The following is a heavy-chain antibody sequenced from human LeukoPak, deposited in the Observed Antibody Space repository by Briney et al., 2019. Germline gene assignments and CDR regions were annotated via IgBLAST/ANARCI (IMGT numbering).Heavy chain of an antibody. J-gene: IGHJ6*03. D-gene: IGHD3-3*01. CDR1: GFTFSNAW. V-gene: IGHV3-15*01. Sequence: GGSLRLSCAASGFTFSNAWMSWVRQAPGKGLEWVGRIKSKTDGGTTDYAAPVKGRFTISRDDSKNTLYLQMNSLKTEDTAVYYCTTETYDFYYYYYYMDVCGKGTTVTVSS. CDR3: TTETYDFYYYYYYMDV. CDR2: IKSKTDGGTT.